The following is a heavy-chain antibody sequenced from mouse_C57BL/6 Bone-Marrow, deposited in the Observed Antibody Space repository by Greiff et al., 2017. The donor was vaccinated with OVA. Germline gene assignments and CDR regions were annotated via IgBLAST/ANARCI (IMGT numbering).Heavy chain of an antibody. D-gene: IGHD2-3*01. V-gene: IGHV1-69*01. Sequence: QVQLQQPGAELVMPGASVQLSCKASGYTFTSYWMHWVKQRPGQGLEWIGEIDPSDSYTNYTQKFKGKSTLTVDKSSSTAYMQLSSLTSEDSAVYYCASEAWLLTFDYWGQGTTLTVSS. J-gene: IGHJ2*01. CDR2: IDPSDSYT. CDR3: ASEAWLLTFDY. CDR1: GYTFTSYW.